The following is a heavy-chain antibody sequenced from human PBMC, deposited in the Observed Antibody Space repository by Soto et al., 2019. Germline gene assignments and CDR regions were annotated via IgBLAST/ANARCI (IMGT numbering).Heavy chain of an antibody. D-gene: IGHD3-22*01. CDR3: ARDGNYDSSGYPYYFDY. CDR1: GYTFTSYY. J-gene: IGHJ4*02. Sequence: ASVKVSCKASGYTFTSYYMHWVRQAPGQGLEWMGIINPSGGSTSYAQKFQGRVTMTRDTSTSTVYMELSSLRSEDTAVYYCARDGNYDSSGYPYYFDYWGQGTLVTVSS. V-gene: IGHV1-46*01. CDR2: INPSGGST.